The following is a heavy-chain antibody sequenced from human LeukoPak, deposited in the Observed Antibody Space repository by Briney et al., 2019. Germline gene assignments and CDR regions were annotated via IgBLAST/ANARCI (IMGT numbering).Heavy chain of an antibody. CDR3: ASSTMVRGVIIYYFDY. V-gene: IGHV3-23*01. CDR1: GFTFSSYA. D-gene: IGHD3-10*01. J-gene: IGHJ4*02. CDR2: TSGSGGST. Sequence: PGGSLRLSCAASGFTFSSYAMSWVRQAPGKGLEWVSATSGSGGSTYYADSVKGRFTISRDNSKNTLYLQMNSLRAEDTAVYYCASSTMVRGVIIYYFDYWGQGTLVTVSS.